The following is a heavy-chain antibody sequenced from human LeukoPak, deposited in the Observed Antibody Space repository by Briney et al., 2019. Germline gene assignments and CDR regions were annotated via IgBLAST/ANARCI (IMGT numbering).Heavy chain of an antibody. Sequence: PSETLSLTCTVSGGSISSYYWSWIRQPPGKGLEWIGYIYYSGSTNYNPSLKSRVTISVDTSKNQFSLKLSSVTAADTAVYYCARLDSGGSYYFDYWGQGTLVTVSS. D-gene: IGHD3-16*01. V-gene: IGHV4-59*08. CDR2: IYYSGST. J-gene: IGHJ4*02. CDR3: ARLDSGGSYYFDY. CDR1: GGSISSYY.